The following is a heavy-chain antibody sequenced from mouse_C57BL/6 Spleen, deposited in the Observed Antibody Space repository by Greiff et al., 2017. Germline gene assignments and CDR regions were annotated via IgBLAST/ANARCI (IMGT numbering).Heavy chain of an antibody. CDR2: IHPNSGST. CDR3: ARGGGYGNSYYFDY. J-gene: IGHJ2*01. D-gene: IGHD2-1*01. Sequence: QVQLQQPGAELVKPGASVKLSCKASGYTFTSYWMHWVKQRPGQGLEWIGMIHPNSGSTNYNEKFKGKATLTVDKSSSTAYMQLSSLTSEDSAVYYCARGGGYGNSYYFDYWGQGTTLTVSS. CDR1: GYTFTSYW. V-gene: IGHV1-64*01.